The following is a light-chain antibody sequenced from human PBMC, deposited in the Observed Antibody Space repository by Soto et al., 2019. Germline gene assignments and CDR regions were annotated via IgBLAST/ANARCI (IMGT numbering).Light chain of an antibody. CDR3: QQRGNWPWT. V-gene: IGKV3-11*01. CDR1: QSVSSY. J-gene: IGKJ1*01. CDR2: DAS. Sequence: EIVLTQSPATLSLSPGERATLSCRASQSVSSYLAWYQQKPGQAPRLLLYDASNRATGIPARFSGSGSGTDFTLAISSLEPEDFAVYYCQQRGNWPWTFGQGTNVEIK.